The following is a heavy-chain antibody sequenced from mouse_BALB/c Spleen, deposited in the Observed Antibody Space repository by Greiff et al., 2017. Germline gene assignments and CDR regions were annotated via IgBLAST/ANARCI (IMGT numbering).Heavy chain of an antibody. Sequence: VQLQQSGPGLVAPSQSLSITCTVSGFSLTGYGVNWVRQPPGKGLEWLGMIWGDGSTDYNSALKSRLSISKDNSKSQVFLKMNSLQTDDTARYYCARENGNYVGWYFDVWGAGTTVTVSS. CDR2: IWGDGST. CDR3: ARENGNYVGWYFDV. D-gene: IGHD2-1*01. J-gene: IGHJ1*01. V-gene: IGHV2-6-7*01. CDR1: GFSLTGYG.